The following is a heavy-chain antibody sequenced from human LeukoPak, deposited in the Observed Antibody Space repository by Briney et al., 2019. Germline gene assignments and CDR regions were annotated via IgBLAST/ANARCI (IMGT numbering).Heavy chain of an antibody. J-gene: IGHJ4*02. Sequence: GGSLRLSCAASGFTSSSYGMHWVRQAPGRGLEWVAVIWYDGSNKYYADPVKGRFTISRDNSKNTLYLQMNSLRAEDTAVYYCARDAPLIYGSGSYLDYWGQGTLVTVSS. CDR1: GFTSSSYG. CDR2: IWYDGSNK. V-gene: IGHV3-33*01. D-gene: IGHD3-10*01. CDR3: ARDAPLIYGSGSYLDY.